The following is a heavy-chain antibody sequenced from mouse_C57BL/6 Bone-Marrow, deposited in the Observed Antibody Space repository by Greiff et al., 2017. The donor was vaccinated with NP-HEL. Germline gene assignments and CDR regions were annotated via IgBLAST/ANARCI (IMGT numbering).Heavy chain of an antibody. D-gene: IGHD1-1*01. V-gene: IGHV5-4*03. CDR3: ARGPIYYYGSSPLDY. Sequence: EVKLVESGGGLVKPGGSLKLSCAASGFTFSSYAMSWVRQTPEKRLEWVATISDGGSYTYYPDNVKGRFTISRDNAKNNLYLQMSQLKSEDTAMYYCARGPIYYYGSSPLDYWGQGTTLTVSS. CDR1: GFTFSSYA. CDR2: ISDGGSYT. J-gene: IGHJ2*01.